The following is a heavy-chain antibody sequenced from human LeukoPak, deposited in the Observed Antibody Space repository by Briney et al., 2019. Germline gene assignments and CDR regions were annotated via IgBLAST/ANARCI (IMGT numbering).Heavy chain of an antibody. V-gene: IGHV3-20*04. D-gene: IGHD3-22*01. CDR1: GFTFSSYG. CDR2: INWNGGST. Sequence: PGGSLRLSCAASGFTFSSYGMSWVRQAPGKGLEWVSGINWNGGSTGYADSVKGRFTISRDNAKNSLYLQMNSLRAEDTALYYCARDQALGFGYYYDSSGYYGGIDYWGQGTLVTVSS. CDR3: ARDQALGFGYYYDSSGYYGGIDY. J-gene: IGHJ4*02.